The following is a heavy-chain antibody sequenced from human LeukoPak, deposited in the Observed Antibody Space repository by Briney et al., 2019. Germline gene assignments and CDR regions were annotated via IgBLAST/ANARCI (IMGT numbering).Heavy chain of an antibody. CDR2: IGSDGDST. Sequence: GGSLRLSCSASGFTFSSLGMHWVCQAPGKGLEHVSTIGSDGDSTYYADSVKDRFTTSRDNSKNALYLQMTSLRPEDSAVYYCVSPVFINYWGQGTLVTVSS. V-gene: IGHV3-64D*06. CDR3: VSPVFINY. CDR1: GFTFSSLG. J-gene: IGHJ4*01. D-gene: IGHD1-14*01.